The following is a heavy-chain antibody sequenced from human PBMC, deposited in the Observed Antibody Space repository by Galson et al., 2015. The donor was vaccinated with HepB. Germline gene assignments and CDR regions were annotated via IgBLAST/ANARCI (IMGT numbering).Heavy chain of an antibody. Sequence: QSGAEVKKPGESLRISCKGSGYSFTSYWISWVRQMPGKGLEWMGRIDPSDSYTNYSPSFQGHVTISADKSISTAYLQWSSLKASDTAMYYCAKHLTHCSSTSCYYYFDYWGQGTPVTVSS. CDR2: IDPSDSYT. V-gene: IGHV5-10-1*01. J-gene: IGHJ4*02. CDR1: GYSFTSYW. CDR3: AKHLTHCSSTSCYYYFDY. D-gene: IGHD2-2*01.